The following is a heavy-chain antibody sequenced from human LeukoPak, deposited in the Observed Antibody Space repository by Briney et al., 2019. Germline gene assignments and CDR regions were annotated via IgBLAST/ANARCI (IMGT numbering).Heavy chain of an antibody. CDR2: ISGSGGST. Sequence: GGSLRLSCAASGFTFSSYAMSWVRQAPGKGLEWVSAISGSGGSTYYADSVKGRFTISRDNSKNTLYLQMNSLRAEDTAVYYCAKGNGYYYDSSGYRYWGQGTLVTVSS. V-gene: IGHV3-23*01. CDR1: GFTFSSYA. CDR3: AKGNGYYYDSSGYRY. D-gene: IGHD3-22*01. J-gene: IGHJ4*02.